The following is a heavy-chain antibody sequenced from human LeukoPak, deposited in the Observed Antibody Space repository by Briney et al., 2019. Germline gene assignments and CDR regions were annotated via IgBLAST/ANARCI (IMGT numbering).Heavy chain of an antibody. D-gene: IGHD3-22*01. Sequence: GGSLRLSCAASGFTFDDYAMHWVRQAPGKGLEWVSGISWNSGSIGYADSVKGRFTISRDNSKNTLYLQMNSLRAEDTAVYYCANLRTYYYDSSGRKDYWGQGTLVTVSS. CDR3: ANLRTYYYDSSGRKDY. CDR2: ISWNSGSI. CDR1: GFTFDDYA. J-gene: IGHJ4*02. V-gene: IGHV3-9*01.